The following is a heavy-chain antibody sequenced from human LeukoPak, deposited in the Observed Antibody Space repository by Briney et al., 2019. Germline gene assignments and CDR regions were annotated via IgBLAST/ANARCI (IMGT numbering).Heavy chain of an antibody. CDR1: GGSVNSSNDY. Sequence: SETLSLTCIVSGGSVNSSNDYWGWIRQPPGKGLEWIGSIYYIGRTYYNPSLESRVTISVDTSKNQFSLKLSSVTAADTAVYYCARRTAPFDLLLFAFDIWGQGTMVTVSS. J-gene: IGHJ3*02. V-gene: IGHV4-39*01. D-gene: IGHD3-9*01. CDR3: ARRTAPFDLLLFAFDI. CDR2: IYYIGRT.